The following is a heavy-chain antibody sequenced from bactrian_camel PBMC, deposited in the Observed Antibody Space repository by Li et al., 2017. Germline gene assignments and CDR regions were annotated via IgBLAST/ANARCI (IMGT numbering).Heavy chain of an antibody. Sequence: HVQLVESGGGLVQPGGSLRLSCAASGFNFDDSDVGWYRQARGNECELISSISAVVGTYYADSVKGRFTVSRDNAKRMVTLEMTSLKPEDTAVYYCAADWGAFYDKRRVECHGGTRNWGQGTQVTVS. J-gene: IGHJ4*01. CDR2: ISAVVGT. D-gene: IGHD3*01. CDR3: AADWGAFYDKRRVECHGGTRN. CDR1: GFNFDDSD. V-gene: IGHV3S60*01.